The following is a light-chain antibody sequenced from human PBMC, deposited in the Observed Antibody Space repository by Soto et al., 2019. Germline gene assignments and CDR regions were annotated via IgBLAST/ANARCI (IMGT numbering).Light chain of an antibody. Sequence: QSVLTQPPSASGSPGQSVNISCTGTSSDVGAYNFVSWYQQHPGKAPKVIIYEVNKRPSGVPNRFAGSKSGNTASLTVSGLQAEDAADYYCSSYAGSSARVVFGGGTKVTVL. CDR2: EVN. CDR1: SSDVGAYNF. CDR3: SSYAGSSARVV. J-gene: IGLJ2*01. V-gene: IGLV2-8*01.